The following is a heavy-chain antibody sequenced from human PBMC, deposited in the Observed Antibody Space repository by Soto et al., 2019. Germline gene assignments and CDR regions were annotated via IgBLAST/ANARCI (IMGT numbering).Heavy chain of an antibody. CDR2: VSPKSGGT. V-gene: IGHV1-2*02. Sequence: ASVKVSCKASGYNFSDYYIHWVRQAPGQGLEWLGWVSPKSGGTNYAQKFKGRVTMTRDTSSNTVYMDLSGLKSDDTAVFYCAREISGGGTLDWFDPWGQGTLVTVSS. D-gene: IGHD2-8*02. J-gene: IGHJ5*02. CDR1: GYNFSDYY. CDR3: AREISGGGTLDWFDP.